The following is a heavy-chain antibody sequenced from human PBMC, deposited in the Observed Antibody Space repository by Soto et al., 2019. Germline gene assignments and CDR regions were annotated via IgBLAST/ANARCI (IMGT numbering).Heavy chain of an antibody. CDR1: GGSISSDDYY. CDR2: IFYIGRT. Sequence: SETLSLTCTVSGGSISSDDYYWSWIRQPPGKGLEWIGYIFYIGRTSYNPSLKSRVTISIDTSKNQFSLTLTSLTAADTAVYYCARDSSNSPDLFDYWGQRTLVTVSS. D-gene: IGHD6-6*01. CDR3: ARDSSNSPDLFDY. V-gene: IGHV4-30-4*01. J-gene: IGHJ4*02.